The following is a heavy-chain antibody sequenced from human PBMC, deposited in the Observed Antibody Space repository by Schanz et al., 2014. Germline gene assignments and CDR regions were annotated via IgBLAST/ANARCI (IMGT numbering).Heavy chain of an antibody. J-gene: IGHJ4*02. CDR1: GSTFSRYW. CDR2: IKQDGSAK. D-gene: IGHD4-17*01. CDR3: ARVLGGDEGLDQ. V-gene: IGHV3-7*01. Sequence: EVQLVESGGGLVQPGGSLRLSCAASGSTFSRYWMTWVRQAPGKGLEWVANIKQDGSAKNYVDSVKGRFTISRDNPKNSLCLQMNSLRAEDTALYYCARVLGGDEGLDQWGQGTLVTVSS.